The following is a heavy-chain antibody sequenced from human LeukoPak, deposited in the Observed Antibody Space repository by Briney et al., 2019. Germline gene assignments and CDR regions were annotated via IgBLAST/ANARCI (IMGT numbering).Heavy chain of an antibody. J-gene: IGHJ6*02. CDR1: GGSISSYY. D-gene: IGHD4-17*01. Sequence: SETLSLTCTVSGGSISSYYWSWIRQPPGKGLEWIGNIYYNGSTNYNPSLKSRVTISVDTSKNQFSLKLSSVTAADTAVYYCARATRATVTTRGGYYYYGMDVWGQGTTVTVSS. CDR2: IYYNGST. CDR3: ARATRATVTTRGGYYYYGMDV. V-gene: IGHV4-59*01.